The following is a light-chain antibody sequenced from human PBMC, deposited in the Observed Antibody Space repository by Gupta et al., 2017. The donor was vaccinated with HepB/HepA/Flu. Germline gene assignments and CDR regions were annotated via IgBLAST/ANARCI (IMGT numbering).Light chain of an antibody. CDR1: PGAVTSGHY. Sequence: QAVVTQEPSLTVSPGGTVTLTCGSSPGAVTSGHYPYWFQQKPGKAPRTLIYDTSNKHSWTPARFSGSLLGGKAALTLSGAQPEDEAEYYCLLSYSGARPWVFGGGTKLTVL. V-gene: IGLV7-46*01. J-gene: IGLJ3*02. CDR3: LLSYSGARPWV. CDR2: DTS.